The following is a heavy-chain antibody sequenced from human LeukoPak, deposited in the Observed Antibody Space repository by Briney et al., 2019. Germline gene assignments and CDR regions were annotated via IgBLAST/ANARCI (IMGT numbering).Heavy chain of an antibody. CDR2: INPNSGGT. J-gene: IGHJ4*02. D-gene: IGHD2-21*01. Sequence: APVKVSCKASGYTFTGYYMHWVRQAPGQGLEWMGWINPNSGGTNYAQKFQGRVTMTRDTSISTAYMELSRLRSDDTAVYYCASTYCGGDCYSRFDYWGQGTLVTVSS. CDR1: GYTFTGYY. CDR3: ASTYCGGDCYSRFDY. V-gene: IGHV1-2*02.